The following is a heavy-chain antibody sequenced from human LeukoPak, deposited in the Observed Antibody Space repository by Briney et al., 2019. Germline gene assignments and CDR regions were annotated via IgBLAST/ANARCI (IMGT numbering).Heavy chain of an antibody. D-gene: IGHD1-26*01. Sequence: GGSLRLSCAASGFTFSSYAMQWVRQAPGKGLEWVAVISYDGSNKYYADSVKGRFTISRDNSKNTLYLQMNSLRAEDTAVYYCAKDRGYSGSSPLDYWGQGTLVTVSS. CDR3: AKDRGYSGSSPLDY. J-gene: IGHJ4*02. CDR2: ISYDGSNK. CDR1: GFTFSSYA. V-gene: IGHV3-30*18.